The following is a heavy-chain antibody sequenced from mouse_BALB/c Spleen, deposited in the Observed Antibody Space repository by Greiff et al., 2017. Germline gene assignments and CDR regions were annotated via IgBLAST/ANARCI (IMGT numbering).Heavy chain of an antibody. CDR1: GYSFTSYW. Sequence: QVHVKQSGPQLVRPGASVKISCKASGYSFTSYWMHWVKQRPGQGLEWIGMIDPSDSETRLNQKFKDKATLTVDKSSSTAYMQLSSPTSEDSAVYYCARQDGYYGYWGQGTTLTVSS. J-gene: IGHJ2*01. D-gene: IGHD2-3*01. V-gene: IGHV1S127*01. CDR3: ARQDGYYGY. CDR2: IDPSDSET.